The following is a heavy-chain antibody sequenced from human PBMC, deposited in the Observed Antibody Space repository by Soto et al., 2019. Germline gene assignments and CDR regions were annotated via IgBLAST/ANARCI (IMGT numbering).Heavy chain of an antibody. Sequence: KPSKTLSLTCTVSGGSISSYYWSWIRQPPGKGLEWIGYIYYSGSTNYNPSLKSRVTISVDTSKDQFSLKLSSVTAADTAVYYCARVVPSYDFWSGPNYGMDVWGQGTTVTVSS. CDR3: ARVVPSYDFWSGPNYGMDV. J-gene: IGHJ6*02. CDR1: GGSISSYY. D-gene: IGHD3-3*01. V-gene: IGHV4-59*01. CDR2: IYYSGST.